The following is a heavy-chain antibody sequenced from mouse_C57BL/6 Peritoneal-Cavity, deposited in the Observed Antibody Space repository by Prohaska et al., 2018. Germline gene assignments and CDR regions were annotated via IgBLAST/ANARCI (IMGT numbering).Heavy chain of an antibody. D-gene: IGHD1-1*01. Sequence: GLVAPSQCLSITYTVSGFSLTSYGVHWVRQPPGKGLEWLVVIWSDGSTTYNSALKSRLSISKDNSKSQVFLKMNSLQTDDTAMYYCARHYYGSSYWYFDVWGTGTTVTVSS. J-gene: IGHJ1*03. CDR1: GFSLTSYG. CDR3: ARHYYGSSYWYFDV. V-gene: IGHV2-6-1*01. CDR2: IWSDGST.